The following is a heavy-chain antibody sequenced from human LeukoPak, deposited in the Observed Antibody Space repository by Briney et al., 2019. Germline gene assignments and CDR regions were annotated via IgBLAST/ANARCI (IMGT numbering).Heavy chain of an antibody. V-gene: IGHV3-49*04. D-gene: IGHD1-14*01. CDR3: TTDISAVLY. Sequence: GGSLRLSCTASGFTFGDYAMSWVRQAPGKGLEWVGFIRSKAYGGTTEYAASVKGRFTISRDDSKSIAYLQMNSLKTEDTAVYYCTTDISAVLYWGQGTLVTVSS. CDR1: GFTFGDYA. J-gene: IGHJ4*02. CDR2: IRSKAYGGTT.